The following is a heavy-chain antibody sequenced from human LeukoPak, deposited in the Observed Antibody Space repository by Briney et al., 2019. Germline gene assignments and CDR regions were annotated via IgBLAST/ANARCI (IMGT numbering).Heavy chain of an antibody. CDR3: ARDTLFSDNWFDP. Sequence: ASVKVSCKASGYTFTSYATHWVRQAPGQRLEWMGWINAGNGNTKYSQKFQGRVTITRGTSASTAYMELSSLRSEDTAVYYCARDTLFSDNWFDPWGQGTLVTVSS. D-gene: IGHD3-10*02. J-gene: IGHJ5*02. CDR1: GYTFTSYA. CDR2: INAGNGNT. V-gene: IGHV1-3*01.